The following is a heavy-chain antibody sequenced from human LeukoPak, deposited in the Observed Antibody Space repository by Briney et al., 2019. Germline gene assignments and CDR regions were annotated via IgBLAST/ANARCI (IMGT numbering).Heavy chain of an antibody. Sequence: GGSLRLSCAASGFTFSSYSMNWVRQPPGKGLEWVSSISSSSTYISYADSVEGRFTISRDNAKNSLYLQMNSLRAEDTALYYCARVFSGNYYSGFDYWGQGTLVTVSS. CDR1: GFTFSSYS. J-gene: IGHJ4*02. CDR3: ARVFSGNYYSGFDY. D-gene: IGHD3-10*01. CDR2: ISSSSTYI. V-gene: IGHV3-21*01.